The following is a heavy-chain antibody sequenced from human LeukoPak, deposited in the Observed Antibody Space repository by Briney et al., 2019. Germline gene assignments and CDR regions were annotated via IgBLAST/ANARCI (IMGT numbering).Heavy chain of an antibody. CDR1: GFTFSSYW. Sequence: TGGSLRLSCAASGFTFSSYWMSWVRQAPGKRLEWVANINQDGSEKYYVDSVKGRFIISRDNARNSLFLQMNILTAEDTAIYYCVREGAYSTSSPAGYWGQGTLVSVSP. CDR3: VREGAYSTSSPAGY. CDR2: INQDGSEK. J-gene: IGHJ4*02. D-gene: IGHD6-6*01. V-gene: IGHV3-7*01.